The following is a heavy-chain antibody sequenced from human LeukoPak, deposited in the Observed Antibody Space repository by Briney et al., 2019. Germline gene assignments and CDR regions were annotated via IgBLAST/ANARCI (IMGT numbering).Heavy chain of an antibody. V-gene: IGHV3-30*04. D-gene: IGHD4-23*01. CDR3: ARGAHKWDDYGGFFDY. CDR1: GFIFSNYA. Sequence: GRSLRLSCAASGFIFSNYAMHWVRQAPGKGLEWVAVISYDGSHKYYADSVKGRFTISRDNSKNTLYLQMNSLRAEGTAVYYCARGAHKWDDYGGFFDYWGQGTLVTVSS. J-gene: IGHJ4*02. CDR2: ISYDGSHK.